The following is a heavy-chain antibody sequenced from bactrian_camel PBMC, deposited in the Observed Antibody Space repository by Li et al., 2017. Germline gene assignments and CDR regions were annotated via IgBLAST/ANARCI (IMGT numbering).Heavy chain of an antibody. CDR1: GYTYNRNC. CDR2: IATGSGNT. J-gene: IGHJ4*01. V-gene: IGHV3S1*01. D-gene: IGHD2*01. CDR3: TTSWYEYDY. Sequence: VQLVESGGDLVQPGGSLRLSCAASGYTYNRNCMAWFRQAPGKEREGVARIATGSGNTYYADSVKGRFTISQDNAKNTVYLQMNSLKSEDSALYYCTTSWYEYDYWGQGTQVTVS.